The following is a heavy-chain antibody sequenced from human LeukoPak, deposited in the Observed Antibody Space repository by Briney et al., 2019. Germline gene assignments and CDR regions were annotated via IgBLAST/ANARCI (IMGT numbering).Heavy chain of an antibody. Sequence: PGGSLRLSCAASGFTFDDYAMHWVRQAPGKGLEWVSVIYSGGSTYYADSVKGRFTISRDNSKNTLYLQMNSLRAEDTAVYYCARGPYYYYGMDVWGQGTTVTVSS. CDR2: IYSGGST. V-gene: IGHV3-53*01. CDR3: ARGPYYYYGMDV. CDR1: GFTFDDYA. J-gene: IGHJ6*02.